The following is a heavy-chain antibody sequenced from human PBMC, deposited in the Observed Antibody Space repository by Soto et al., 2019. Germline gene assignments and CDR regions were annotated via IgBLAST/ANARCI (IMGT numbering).Heavy chain of an antibody. J-gene: IGHJ5*02. CDR1: GDYIHVGGYY. D-gene: IGHD2-2*01. V-gene: IGHV4-30-4*01. Sequence: KPSETLSLTCSVSGDYIHVGGYYWTWIRQRPGKGLEWMGYIYYTGKTYYDPSLESRLTMSVDRSKNQFSLRLTSVTAADTAVYFCGRDLTSNANCIDPWGQGTLGTAPQ. CDR3: GRDLTSNANCIDP. CDR2: IYYTGKT.